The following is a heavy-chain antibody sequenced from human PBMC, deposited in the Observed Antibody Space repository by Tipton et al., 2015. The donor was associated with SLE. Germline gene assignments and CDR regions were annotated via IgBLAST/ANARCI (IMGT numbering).Heavy chain of an antibody. CDR1: GGSISSSSHY. V-gene: IGHV4-39*07. CDR3: ARTRDGDYVYYYYGMDV. D-gene: IGHD4-17*01. Sequence: TLSLTCTVSGGSISSSSHYWGWIRQPPGKGLEWIGSIYYSGSTYYNPSLKSRVTISVDTSKNQFSLKLSSVTAADTAVYYCARTRDGDYVYYYYGMDVWGQGTTVTVSS. CDR2: IYYSGST. J-gene: IGHJ6*02.